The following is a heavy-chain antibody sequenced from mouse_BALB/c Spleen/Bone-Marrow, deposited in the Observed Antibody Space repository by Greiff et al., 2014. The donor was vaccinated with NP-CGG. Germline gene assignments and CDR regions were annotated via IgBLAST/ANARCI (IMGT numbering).Heavy chain of an antibody. V-gene: IGHV14-3*02. CDR3: ARWEYYAMDY. CDR1: GFNIKDTY. D-gene: IGHD4-1*01. J-gene: IGHJ4*01. Sequence: VQLQQPGAEHVKPGASVKLSCTASGFNIKDTYMHWVKQRPEQGLEWIGRIDPANGNTKYDPKFQGKATITADTSSNTAYLQLSSLTSEDTAVYYCARWEYYAMDYWGQGTSVTVSS. CDR2: IDPANGNT.